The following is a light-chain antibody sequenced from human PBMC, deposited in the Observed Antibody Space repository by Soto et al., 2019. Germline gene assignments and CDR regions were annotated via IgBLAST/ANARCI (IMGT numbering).Light chain of an antibody. V-gene: IGLV1-51*01. Sequence: QSVLTQPPSVSAAPGQKVTISCSGSSSNIGNNYVSWYQQLPGTAPKLLIYDSDKQPSGIPERFSGSKSGTSATLGIAGLQTGDEADYYCGTWDSSLSAGVFGGGTKVTVL. CDR2: DSD. J-gene: IGLJ2*01. CDR3: GTWDSSLSAGV. CDR1: SSNIGNNY.